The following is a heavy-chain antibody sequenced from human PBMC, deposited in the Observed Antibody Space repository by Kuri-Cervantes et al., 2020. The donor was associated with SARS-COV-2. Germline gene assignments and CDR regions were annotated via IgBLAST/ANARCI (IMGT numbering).Heavy chain of an antibody. J-gene: IGHJ6*02. CDR3: ARRYDYVWGSFLYYYYGMDV. V-gene: IGHV1-69*13. D-gene: IGHD3-16*01. Sequence: SVKVSCKASVCTFSSYAISWVRQAPGQGLEWMGGIIPIFGTANYAQKFQGRVTITADESTSTAYMELSSLRSEDTAVYYCARRYDYVWGSFLYYYYGMDVWGQGTTVTVSS. CDR1: VCTFSSYA. CDR2: IIPIFGTA.